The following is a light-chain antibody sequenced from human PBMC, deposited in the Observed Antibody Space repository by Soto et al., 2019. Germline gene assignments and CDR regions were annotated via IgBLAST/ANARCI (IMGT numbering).Light chain of an antibody. V-gene: IGKV3-11*01. CDR2: DAF. CDR1: QSVDTY. J-gene: IGKJ2*01. Sequence: EIVLTQSPATLSLSPGERATLSCRASQSVDTYLAWYQQKPGQAPRLLIYDAFNRATGIPARFSGSGSGTDFTLTISSLAPEDFAVYYCQQRSNWPRTFGQGTKLEIK. CDR3: QQRSNWPRT.